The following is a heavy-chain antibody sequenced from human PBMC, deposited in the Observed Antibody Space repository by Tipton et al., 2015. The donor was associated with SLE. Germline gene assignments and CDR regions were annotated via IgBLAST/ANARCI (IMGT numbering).Heavy chain of an antibody. J-gene: IGHJ5*02. CDR1: GASISHHY. CDR2: MYDGGSP. Sequence: TLSLTCSVSGASISHHYWSWIRQPPGKGLEWIGYMYDGGSPKYNPSLKSRVTISVDTSKNQFSLNLSPVTAADTAVYYCARTMTRPLMWYDPWGQGILVTVST. D-gene: IGHD5-24*01. CDR3: ARTMTRPLMWYDP. V-gene: IGHV4-59*11.